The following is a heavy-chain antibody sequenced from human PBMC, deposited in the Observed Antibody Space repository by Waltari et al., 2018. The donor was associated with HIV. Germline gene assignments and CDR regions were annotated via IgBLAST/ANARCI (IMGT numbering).Heavy chain of an antibody. V-gene: IGHV5-51*01. Sequence: EVQLVQSGAEVKKPGESRKISCKGCGYSFPSYWIGRVRQMPGKGLVWMGVSYPGDSGTDYSPACHAQVTISADKSISTAYVQWSSVKALDTAMYYCARRDDGGNRPFDYWGQGTLVTVSS. CDR1: GYSFPSYW. J-gene: IGHJ4*02. CDR3: ARRDDGGNRPFDY. D-gene: IGHD4-17*01. CDR2: SYPGDSGT.